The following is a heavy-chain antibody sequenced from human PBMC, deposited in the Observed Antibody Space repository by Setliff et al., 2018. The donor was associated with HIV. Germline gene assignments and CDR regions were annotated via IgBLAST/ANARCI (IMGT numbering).Heavy chain of an antibody. J-gene: IGHJ6*02. V-gene: IGHV1-2*02. CDR2: INPNSGGT. Sequence: ASVKVSCKASGYTFTGYYMHWVRQAPGPGLEWMGWINPNSGGTNYAQKLQGRVTMTRDTSISTAYMELSRLSSGDTSVYYCAREIGDYSDPSGYDPPTNCCYCMHVWRQGPTVSVSS. CDR1: GYTFTGYY. D-gene: IGHD3-22*01. CDR3: AREIGDYSDPSGYDPPTNCCYCMHV.